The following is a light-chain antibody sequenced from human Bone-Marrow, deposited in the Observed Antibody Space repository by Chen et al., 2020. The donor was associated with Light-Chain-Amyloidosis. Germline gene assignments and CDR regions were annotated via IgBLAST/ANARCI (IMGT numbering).Light chain of an antibody. V-gene: IGLV3-21*03. CDR3: QVWERSSDRPV. Sequence: SYVLTQPSSVSVAPGKTATIACGGNNIGSTSVHWYQQTPGQAPLLVVYDDSDRPSGIPERLSGSNSGTTATLTISRVEAGDEADYYCQVWERSSDRPVFGGGTKLTVL. CDR2: DDS. J-gene: IGLJ3*02. CDR1: NIGSTS.